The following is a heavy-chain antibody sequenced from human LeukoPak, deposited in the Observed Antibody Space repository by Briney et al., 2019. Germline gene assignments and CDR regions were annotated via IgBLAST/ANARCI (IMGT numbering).Heavy chain of an antibody. J-gene: IGHJ4*02. CDR2: INPSRNT. D-gene: IGHD3-3*01. Sequence: SETLSLTCAVYGGSFSGYYWNWIRQPPGKGLEWIGQINPSRNTNYNPSLKSRVTISVDTSKKQFSLKLSSVTAADTAVYYCARRYDFWSGYPPPLDYWGQGTLVTVSS. V-gene: IGHV4-34*01. CDR3: ARRYDFWSGYPPPLDY. CDR1: GGSFSGYY.